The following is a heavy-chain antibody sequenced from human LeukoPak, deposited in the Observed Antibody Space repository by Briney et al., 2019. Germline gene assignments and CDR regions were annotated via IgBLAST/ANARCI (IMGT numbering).Heavy chain of an antibody. V-gene: IGHV3-7*01. Sequence: PGGSLRLSCAATGLSFSSFAMSWVRQAPGKGPEWVANINQDGSHKYSVDSVKGRFTISRDSARNSLFLQMNGLRAEDTAVYYCARFRYIGSDLEVFDSWGQGTLVTVSS. CDR3: ARFRYIGSDLEVFDS. CDR1: GLSFSSFA. J-gene: IGHJ4*02. CDR2: INQDGSHK. D-gene: IGHD5-12*01.